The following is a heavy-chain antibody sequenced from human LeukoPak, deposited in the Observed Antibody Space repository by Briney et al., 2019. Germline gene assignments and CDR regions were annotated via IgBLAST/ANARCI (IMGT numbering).Heavy chain of an antibody. J-gene: IGHJ4*02. CDR3: ASGLVPGARRAGN. CDR2: ISSSGDII. D-gene: IGHD6-19*01. CDR1: GFTFTTYT. V-gene: IGHV3-48*04. Sequence: PGGSLRLSCAASGFTFTTYTMSWVRQAPGRGLEWVSYISSSGDIIYYPDSVKGRFTISRDNTRSSLYLQMNGLRAEDTAVYFCASGLVPGARRAGNCVQGPLVIVSS.